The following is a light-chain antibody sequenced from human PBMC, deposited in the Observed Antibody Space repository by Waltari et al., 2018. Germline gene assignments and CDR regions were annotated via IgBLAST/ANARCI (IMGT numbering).Light chain of an antibody. J-gene: IGLJ2*01. CDR1: SSDVGRYAL. V-gene: IGLV2-23*01. CDR3: CSYAPGSTLI. Sequence: QSALTQPASVSGSPGQSITISCTGTSSDVGRYALVSWYQQVPGKAPKLIIYEDTKRPSGVSNRFSASKSGITASLTISGLQAEDEGNFYCCSYAPGSTLIFGGGTKLSVL. CDR2: EDT.